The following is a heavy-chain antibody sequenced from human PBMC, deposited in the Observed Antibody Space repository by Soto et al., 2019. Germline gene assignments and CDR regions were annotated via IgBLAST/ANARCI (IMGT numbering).Heavy chain of an antibody. V-gene: IGHV1-24*01. D-gene: IGHD3-3*01. CDR1: GYTLTELS. J-gene: IGHJ4*02. Sequence: ASVKVSCKVSGYTLTELSMHWVRQAPGKGLEWMGGFDPEDGETIYAQKFQGRVTMTEDTSTDTAYMELSSLRSEDTAVYYCATLPTLRFLEWLSHYYFDYWGQGTLVTVSS. CDR2: FDPEDGET. CDR3: ATLPTLRFLEWLSHYYFDY.